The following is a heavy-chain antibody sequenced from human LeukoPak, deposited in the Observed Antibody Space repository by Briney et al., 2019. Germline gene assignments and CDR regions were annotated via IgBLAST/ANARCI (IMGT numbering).Heavy chain of an antibody. CDR3: ARVTRPGNGILDY. CDR2: IYTSENT. Sequence: SETMSLTCTGSGGSLSSNYGSWIRQAAGKGLGWIGRIYTSENTIYNPSLKSRVTMSVDTSKNQFSLKVNSVTAADTAVYYCARVTRPGNGILDYWGQGTLVTVSS. J-gene: IGHJ4*02. V-gene: IGHV4-4*07. D-gene: IGHD6-6*01. CDR1: GGSLSSNY.